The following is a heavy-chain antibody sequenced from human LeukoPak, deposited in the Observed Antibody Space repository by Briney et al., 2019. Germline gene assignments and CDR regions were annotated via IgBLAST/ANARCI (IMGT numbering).Heavy chain of an antibody. Sequence: GGSLRLSCAASGFTFSRYWMSWVRQGPVKGLEWVANIKEDGNEIYYVDSVKGRFTISRDNAKNSLYLQMNSLRAEDTAVYYCARMYCSSTSCYTDTFDMWGQGTTVTVSS. V-gene: IGHV3-7*01. D-gene: IGHD2-2*02. CDR2: IKEDGNEI. CDR1: GFTFSRYW. J-gene: IGHJ3*02. CDR3: ARMYCSSTSCYTDTFDM.